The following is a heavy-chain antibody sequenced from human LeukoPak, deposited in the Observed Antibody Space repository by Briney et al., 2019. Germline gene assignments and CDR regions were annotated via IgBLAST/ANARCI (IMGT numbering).Heavy chain of an antibody. CDR3: ARGLVVVTMTSSIMDV. V-gene: IGHV4-34*01. CDR2: IDHRGSI. J-gene: IGHJ6*02. CDR1: GGSFTDYY. Sequence: PSETLSLTCVVNGGSFTDYYWTWIRQAPGNGLEWVGDIDHRGSINYNPSLKSRVTISLDTSKNQFSLRLSSVTAADTAVYYCARGLVVVTMTSSIMDVWGQGTTVTVSS. D-gene: IGHD3-22*01.